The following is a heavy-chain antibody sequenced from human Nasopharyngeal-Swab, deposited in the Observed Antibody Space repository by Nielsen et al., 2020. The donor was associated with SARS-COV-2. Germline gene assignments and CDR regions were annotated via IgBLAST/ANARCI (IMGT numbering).Heavy chain of an antibody. CDR2: ISSNSDTK. J-gene: IGHJ4*02. D-gene: IGHD1-1*01. CDR1: GFTVSSNY. CDR3: ASGTYDNAPG. V-gene: IGHV3-48*02. Sequence: GGSLRLSCEASGFTVSSNYMSWVRQAPGKGLEWVSCISSNSDTKYYADSVKGRFTISRDNAKNSLYLQMNSLRHEDTAVYYCASGTYDNAPGWGQGTLVTVS.